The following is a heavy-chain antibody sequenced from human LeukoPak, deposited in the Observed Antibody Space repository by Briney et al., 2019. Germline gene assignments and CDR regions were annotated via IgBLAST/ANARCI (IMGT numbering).Heavy chain of an antibody. CDR3: ARVAVTSLYIDY. J-gene: IGHJ4*02. CDR1: GYTYTGYY. CDR2: INPNSGGT. Sequence: ASVKVSCRASGYTYTGYYMHWVRQAPGQGLEWMGWINPNSGGTNYAQKFQGRVTMTRDTSISTAYMELSRLRSDDTAVYYCARVAVTSLYIDYWGQGTLVTVSS. D-gene: IGHD3-22*01. V-gene: IGHV1-2*02.